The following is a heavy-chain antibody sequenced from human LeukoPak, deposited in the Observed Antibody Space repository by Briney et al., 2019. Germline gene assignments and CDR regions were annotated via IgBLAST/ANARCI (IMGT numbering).Heavy chain of an antibody. CDR2: MNPSSGNT. J-gene: IGHJ3*02. Sequence: ASVKVSCKASGYTFTSYDINWVRQATGQGLEWMGWMNPSSGNTGYAQKFQGRVTMTRNTPISTAYMELSSLRSEDTAVYYCAVPTLQDAFDIWGQGTMVTVSS. D-gene: IGHD2-15*01. CDR1: GYTFTSYD. V-gene: IGHV1-8*01. CDR3: AVPTLQDAFDI.